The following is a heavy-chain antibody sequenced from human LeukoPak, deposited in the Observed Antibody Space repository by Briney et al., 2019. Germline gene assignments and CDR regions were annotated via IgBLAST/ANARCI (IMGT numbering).Heavy chain of an antibody. CDR2: ISYDGSNK. V-gene: IGHV3-30*18. D-gene: IGHD3-16*01. CDR1: GFTFSSYG. J-gene: IGHJ4*02. CDR3: AKDYDGVGDY. Sequence: GRSLRLSCAASGFTFSSYGMHWVRQAPGKGLEWVAVISYDGSNKYYADSVKGRFTISRDNSKNTLYLRMNSLRAEDTAVYYCAKDYDGVGDYWGQGTLVTVSS.